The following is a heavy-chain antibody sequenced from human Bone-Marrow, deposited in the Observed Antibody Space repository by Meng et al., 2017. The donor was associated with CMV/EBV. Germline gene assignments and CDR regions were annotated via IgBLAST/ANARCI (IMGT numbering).Heavy chain of an antibody. D-gene: IGHD1-1*01. CDR2: TYYRSKWYN. Sequence: GDSFSSNSATWNWIRQSPSRGLEWLGRTYYRSKWYNDYAVSVKSRITINPDTSKNQFSLQLNSVTPEDTAVYYCAREVRDWNDVFDYWGQGTLVTVSS. CDR3: AREVRDWNDVFDY. CDR1: GDSFSSNSAT. J-gene: IGHJ4*02. V-gene: IGHV6-1*01.